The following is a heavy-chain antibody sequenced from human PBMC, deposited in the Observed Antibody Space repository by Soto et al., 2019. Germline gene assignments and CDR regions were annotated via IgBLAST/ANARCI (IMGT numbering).Heavy chain of an antibody. V-gene: IGHV3-30*18. J-gene: IGHJ4*02. CDR1: GFTFSTYG. CDR3: AKDSPPYCGSTTCYMYYFDY. CDR2: ISYDGNNK. Sequence: GSLRLSCAASGFTFSTYGMHWVRQAPGKGLEWVAVISYDGNNKYYADSVKGRFTISRDNSNNTLYLQMNSLRAEDSAVYYCAKDSPPYCGSTTCYMYYFDYWGQGTLVTVSS. D-gene: IGHD2-2*02.